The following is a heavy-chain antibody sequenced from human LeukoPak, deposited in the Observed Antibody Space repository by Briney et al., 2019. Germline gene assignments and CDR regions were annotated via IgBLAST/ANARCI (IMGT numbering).Heavy chain of an antibody. CDR2: ISYDGSNK. V-gene: IGHV3-30*03. CDR3: ASSPRFGVGGMDV. D-gene: IGHD3-16*01. J-gene: IGHJ6*02. Sequence: PGRSLILSCAASGFTFSSYGMHWVRQAPGKGLEWVAVISYDGSNKYYADSVKGRFTISRDNSKNTLYLQMNSLRAEDTAVYYCASSPRFGVGGMDVWGQGTTVTVSS. CDR1: GFTFSSYG.